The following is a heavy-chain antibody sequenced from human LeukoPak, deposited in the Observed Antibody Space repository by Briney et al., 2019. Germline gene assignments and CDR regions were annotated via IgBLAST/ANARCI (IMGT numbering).Heavy chain of an antibody. CDR1: GVSISSGGYY. V-gene: IGHV4-31*03. Sequence: PSQTLSLTCTVSGVSISSGGYYWSWIRQHPGKGLEWIGYIYYSWSTYYNPSLKSRVTISVDTSKNQFSLKLSSVTAADTAVYYCARGKYDFWSGYMDYFDYWGQGTLVTVSS. CDR2: IYYSWST. CDR3: ARGKYDFWSGYMDYFDY. D-gene: IGHD3-3*01. J-gene: IGHJ4*02.